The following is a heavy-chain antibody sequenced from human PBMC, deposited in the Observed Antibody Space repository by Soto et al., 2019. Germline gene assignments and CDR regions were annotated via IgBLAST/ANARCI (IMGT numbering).Heavy chain of an antibody. J-gene: IGHJ4*02. Sequence: GGPLSLPWAFSVFSLISNDLRLVRPAPGKGLKWVSVLYPDGRAYYADSVKGRFTISTDNSKNTVYLQMSTLRAEDTAVYYCARLLGREYQDNRGYFHLDYCGQATLVTVSS. V-gene: IGHV3-53*01. D-gene: IGHD3-22*01. CDR1: VFSLISND. CDR3: ARLLGREYQDNRGYFHLDY. CDR2: LYPDGRA.